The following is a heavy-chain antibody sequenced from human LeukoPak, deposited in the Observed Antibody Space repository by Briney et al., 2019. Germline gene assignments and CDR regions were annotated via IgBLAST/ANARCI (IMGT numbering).Heavy chain of an antibody. V-gene: IGHV3-30-3*01. J-gene: IGHJ4*02. D-gene: IGHD2-15*01. CDR3: ARGGQPDY. CDR2: ISYDGSNK. Sequence: PGGSLRLSCAASGFTFSSYAMHWVRQAPGKGLEWVAVISYDGSNKYYADSVKGRFTISRDNSKNTLYLQMNSLRAEDTAVYYCARGGQPDYWGQGTLVTVSS. CDR1: GFTFSSYA.